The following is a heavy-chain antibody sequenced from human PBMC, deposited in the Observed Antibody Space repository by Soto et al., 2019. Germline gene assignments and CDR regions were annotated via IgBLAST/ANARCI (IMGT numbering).Heavy chain of an antibody. CDR3: ARRASGYSAPFDF. Sequence: PSETLSLTCTFSGDSISNYYWSWIRQPPGKGLEWLGYIYYSGSTNYNPSLKSRVTISVDTSKNQFSLMLSSVTAADSAVYYCARRASGYSAPFDFWGQGTLVTVSS. J-gene: IGHJ4*02. D-gene: IGHD3-3*01. CDR1: GDSISNYY. V-gene: IGHV4-59*01. CDR2: IYYSGST.